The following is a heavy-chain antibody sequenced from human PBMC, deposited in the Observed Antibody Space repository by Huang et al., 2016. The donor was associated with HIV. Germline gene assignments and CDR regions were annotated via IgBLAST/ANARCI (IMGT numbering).Heavy chain of an antibody. Sequence: QVQLVQSGAEVKKLGASVTFSCQASGNTFSGYGISWVRQAPGQGLDGMGWISGYNGNTNYVEKLQGRVTMTTDTSTSTAYMELRSLRSDDTAVYYCARDRRPYSGSYLGYWGQGTLVTVSS. CDR3: ARDRRPYSGSYLGY. J-gene: IGHJ4*02. CDR1: GNTFSGYG. D-gene: IGHD1-26*01. CDR2: ISGYNGNT. V-gene: IGHV1-18*04.